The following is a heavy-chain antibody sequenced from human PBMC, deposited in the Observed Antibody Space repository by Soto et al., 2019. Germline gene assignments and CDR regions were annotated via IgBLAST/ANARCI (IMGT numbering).Heavy chain of an antibody. D-gene: IGHD6-19*01. V-gene: IGHV3-33*01. Sequence: QEQLVESGGGVVQPGRSLRLSCAASGFSFRNYGIHWVRQAPGKGLDWVAVIWYDGSKRYYADSVRGRFTISRDNSGNTCHRQMDGWRAGDTAVYYCARGWGSGVSRSSLDVWGQATRVVVS. J-gene: IGHJ3*01. CDR2: IWYDGSKR. CDR3: ARGWGSGVSRSSLDV. CDR1: GFSFRNYG.